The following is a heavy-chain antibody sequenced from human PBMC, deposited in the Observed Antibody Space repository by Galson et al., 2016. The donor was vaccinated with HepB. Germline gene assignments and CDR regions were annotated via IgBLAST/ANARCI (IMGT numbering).Heavy chain of an antibody. J-gene: IGHJ3*02. V-gene: IGHV3-21*01. CDR2: ISSSGAYV. CDR1: GFSISTYT. D-gene: IGHD3-3*01. Sequence: SLRLSCAASGFSISTYTMNWVRQAPGKGLEWISYISSSGAYVDYEDSVKGRFTISRENAKNSLYLQMNSLRAEDTAVYYCARDRSRFSSGYYTGARDVFAIWGQGTVVTVSS. CDR3: ARDRSRFSSGYYTGARDVFAI.